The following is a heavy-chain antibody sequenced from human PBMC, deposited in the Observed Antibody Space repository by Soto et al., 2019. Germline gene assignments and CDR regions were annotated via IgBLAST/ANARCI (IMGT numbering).Heavy chain of an antibody. V-gene: IGHV3-23*01. Sequence: GGSLRLSCAPSGFTFSGYAMRWVRQVPGKGLEWVSSISISGGTTYYADSVKGRFTISRDNSKNTLFLQMNSLRAEDTAVYHCAKGRTGNTKNLFDYWGQGTLVTVSS. D-gene: IGHD1-1*01. J-gene: IGHJ4*02. CDR3: AKGRTGNTKNLFDY. CDR1: GFTFSGYA. CDR2: ISISGGTT.